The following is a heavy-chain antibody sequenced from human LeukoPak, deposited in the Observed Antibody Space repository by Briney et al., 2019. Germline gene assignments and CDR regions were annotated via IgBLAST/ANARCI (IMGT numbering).Heavy chain of an antibody. J-gene: IGHJ4*02. Sequence: KPSETLSLTCTVSGGSFSSGFYYWSWIRQPAGKGLEWIGRIYTSGSTNYNPSFKSRVTTSLDTSKNQFSLKLSSVTAADTAVYYCARGVVTMIQHFDYWGQGTLVTVSS. D-gene: IGHD3-22*01. V-gene: IGHV4-61*02. CDR1: GGSFSSGFYY. CDR3: ARGVVTMIQHFDY. CDR2: IYTSGST.